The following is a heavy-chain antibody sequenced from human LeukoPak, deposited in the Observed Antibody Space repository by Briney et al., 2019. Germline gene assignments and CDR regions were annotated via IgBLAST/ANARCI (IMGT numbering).Heavy chain of an antibody. CDR3: ARARYVVASLDY. D-gene: IGHD5-12*01. V-gene: IGHV4-34*01. CDR2: INHSGST. CDR1: GGSFSGYY. J-gene: IGHJ4*02. Sequence: SETLSLTCAVYGGSFSGYYWSWIRQSPGKGLEWIGEINHSGSTNYNPSLKSRVTISVDTSKNQFSLKLGSVTAADTAVYYCARARYVVASLDYWGQGTLVTVSS.